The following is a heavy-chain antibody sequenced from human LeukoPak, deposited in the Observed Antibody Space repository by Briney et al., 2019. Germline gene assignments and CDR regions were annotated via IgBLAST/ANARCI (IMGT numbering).Heavy chain of an antibody. CDR1: AFTASSNY. Sequence: PGGSLRLSCAASAFTASSNYMSWVRQAPGKGLEWVSIIYSGGTTYYADSVKGRFTISRDNSKNTLYLQMNSLRAEDTAVYYCARRYPYSSAWHPSAFDVWGQGTMVTVSS. D-gene: IGHD6-19*01. CDR2: IYSGGTT. CDR3: ARRYPYSSAWHPSAFDV. V-gene: IGHV3-66*01. J-gene: IGHJ3*01.